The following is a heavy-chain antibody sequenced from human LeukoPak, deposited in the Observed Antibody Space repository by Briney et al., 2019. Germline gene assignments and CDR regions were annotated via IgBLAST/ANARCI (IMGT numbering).Heavy chain of an antibody. V-gene: IGHV4-34*01. CDR3: ARSFPNYYDSSGYPHY. CDR2: INHSGST. J-gene: IGHJ4*02. CDR1: GGSFSGYY. Sequence: PSETLSLTCAVYGGSFSGYYWSWIRRPPGKGREWIGEINHSGSTNYNPSLKRRVTISVDTSKNQFSLKLSSVTAADTAVYYCARSFPNYYDSSGYPHYWGPGTLVTVSS. D-gene: IGHD3-22*01.